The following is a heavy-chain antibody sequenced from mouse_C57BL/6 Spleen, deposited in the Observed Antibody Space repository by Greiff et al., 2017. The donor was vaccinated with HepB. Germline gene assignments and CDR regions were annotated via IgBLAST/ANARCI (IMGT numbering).Heavy chain of an antibody. CDR1: GFTFSSYT. CDR2: ISGGGGNT. CDR3: ARRRNSNFYWYFDV. Sequence: DVMLVESGGGLVKPGGSLKLSCAASGFTFSSYTMSWVRQTPEKRLEWVATISGGGGNTYYPDSVKGRFTISRDNAKNTLYLQMSSLRSEDTALYYCARRRNSNFYWYFDVWGTGTTVTVSS. D-gene: IGHD2-5*01. V-gene: IGHV5-9*01. J-gene: IGHJ1*03.